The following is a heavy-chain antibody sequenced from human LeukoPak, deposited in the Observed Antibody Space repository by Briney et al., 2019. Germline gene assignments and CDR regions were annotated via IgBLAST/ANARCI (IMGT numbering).Heavy chain of an antibody. CDR3: ARDLGGNWNLFDY. Sequence: PGGSLRLSCAASGFTFDDYGMSWVRQVPGKGLEGVSSINWNGGSTGYGDSVKGRFTISRDNAKNSLYLQMNSLRAEDTAVYYCARDLGGNWNLFDYWGQGTLVTVSS. CDR2: INWNGGST. V-gene: IGHV3-20*04. CDR1: GFTFDDYG. D-gene: IGHD1-1*01. J-gene: IGHJ4*02.